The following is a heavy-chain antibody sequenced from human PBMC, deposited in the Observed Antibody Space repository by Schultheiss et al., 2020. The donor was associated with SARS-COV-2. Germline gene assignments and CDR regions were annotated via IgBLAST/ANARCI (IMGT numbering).Heavy chain of an antibody. J-gene: IGHJ4*02. D-gene: IGHD3-3*01. CDR1: GYSISSGYY. V-gene: IGHV4-38-2*01. CDR2: IYHSGST. Sequence: SQTLSLTCAVSGYSISSGYYWGWTRQPPGKGLEWIGSIYHSGSTYYNPSLKSRVTISVDTSKNQFSLKLSSVTAADTAVYYCASYYDFWSGYFRNWGQGTLVTVSS. CDR3: ASYYDFWSGYFRN.